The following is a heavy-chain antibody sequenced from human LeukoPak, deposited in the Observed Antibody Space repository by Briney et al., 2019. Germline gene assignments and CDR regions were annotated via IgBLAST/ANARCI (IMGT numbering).Heavy chain of an antibody. CDR3: ARDRKDSSSWYKEGEAFDI. CDR1: GGSISSYY. Sequence: SETLSLTCTVSGGSISSYYWSWIRQPAGKGLEWIGRIYTSGSTNYNPSLKSRVTMSVDTSKNQFSLKLSSVTAAHTAVYYCARDRKDSSSWYKEGEAFDIWGQGTMVTVSS. D-gene: IGHD6-13*01. CDR2: IYTSGST. V-gene: IGHV4-4*07. J-gene: IGHJ3*02.